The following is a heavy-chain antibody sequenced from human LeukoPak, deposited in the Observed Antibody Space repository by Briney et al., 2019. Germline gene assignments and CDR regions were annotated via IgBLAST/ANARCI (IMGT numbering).Heavy chain of an antibody. J-gene: IGHJ5*02. D-gene: IGHD3-3*01. Sequence: GGSLRLSCAASGFTFRSYAMSWVRQAPGKGLEWVSGISGSGGSTYYADPVKGRFTISRDNSKTTLYLQMNSLRAEDTAVYYCAKSFTGIYFGEDWFDPWGQGTLVTVSS. CDR2: ISGSGGST. CDR1: GFTFRSYA. CDR3: AKSFTGIYFGEDWFDP. V-gene: IGHV3-23*01.